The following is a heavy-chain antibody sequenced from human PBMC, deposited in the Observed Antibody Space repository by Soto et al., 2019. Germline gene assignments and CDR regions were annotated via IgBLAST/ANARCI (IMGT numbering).Heavy chain of an antibody. D-gene: IGHD3-16*01. CDR2: INPSGGST. CDR1: GYTFTSYY. Sequence: ASVKVSCKASGYTFTSYYMHWVRQAPGQGLEWMGIINPSGGSTSYAQKFQGRVTMTRDTSTSTVYMELSSLRSEDTAVYYCARDYVWGSYTRGTGGPDAFEIWGQGTMVTVSS. J-gene: IGHJ3*02. V-gene: IGHV1-46*01. CDR3: ARDYVWGSYTRGTGGPDAFEI.